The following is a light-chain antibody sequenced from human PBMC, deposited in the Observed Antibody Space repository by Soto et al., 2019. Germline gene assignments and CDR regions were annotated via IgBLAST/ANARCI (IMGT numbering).Light chain of an antibody. CDR2: QDS. V-gene: IGLV3-1*01. CDR1: KLGDEY. Sequence: SYELTQPPSVSVSPGQTASITCAGEKLGDEYSCWYQQKPGQSPVLVIYQDSKRPSGIPERFSGSNSGNTATLTISGTQAMDEADYYCQAYDSSSPRVFGTGTKLTVL. J-gene: IGLJ1*01. CDR3: QAYDSSSPRV.